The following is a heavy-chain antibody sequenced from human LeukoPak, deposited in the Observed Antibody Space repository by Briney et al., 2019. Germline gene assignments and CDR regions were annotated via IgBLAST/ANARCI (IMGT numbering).Heavy chain of an antibody. CDR3: AKDQSADIVATMDYYYGMDV. CDR2: ISWYSGSI. V-gene: IGHV3-9*01. Sequence: GGSLRLSCAPSGFILDVYAMQWVRQAPGKGLEGVSGISWYSGSIGYADYVKGRFTISRDNAKNSLYLQMNSLRAEDTALYYCAKDQSADIVATMDYYYGMDVWGQGTTVTVSS. J-gene: IGHJ6*02. D-gene: IGHD5-12*01. CDR1: GFILDVYA.